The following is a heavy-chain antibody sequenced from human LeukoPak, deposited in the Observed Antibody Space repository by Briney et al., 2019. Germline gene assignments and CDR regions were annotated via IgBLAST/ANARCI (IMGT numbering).Heavy chain of an antibody. CDR3: AKRSVAGTGYYFDC. CDR1: GFTFTSYA. V-gene: IGHV3-23*01. J-gene: IGHJ4*02. D-gene: IGHD6-19*01. CDR2: ISGSGGST. Sequence: GGSLRLSCAASGFTFTSYAMSWVRQAPGKGLEWVSAISGSGGSTYYADSVKGRFTISRDNSKNTLYLLMNSLRAEDTAVYYCAKRSVAGTGYYFDCWGQGTLVTVSS.